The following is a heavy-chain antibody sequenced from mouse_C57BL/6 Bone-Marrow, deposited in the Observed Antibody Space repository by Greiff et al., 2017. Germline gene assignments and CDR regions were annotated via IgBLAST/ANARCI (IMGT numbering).Heavy chain of an antibody. CDR1: GYTFTSYW. CDR2: IYPSDSET. Sequence: QVQLQQPGAELVRPGSSVKLSCKASGYTFTSYWMDWVKQRPGQGLEWIGNIYPSDSETHYNQKFKDKATLTVDKSSSTAYMQLSSLTSEASAVCYCARWASSPWWGQGTTLTVSS. V-gene: IGHV1-61*01. CDR3: ARWASSPW. D-gene: IGHD6-2*01. J-gene: IGHJ2*01.